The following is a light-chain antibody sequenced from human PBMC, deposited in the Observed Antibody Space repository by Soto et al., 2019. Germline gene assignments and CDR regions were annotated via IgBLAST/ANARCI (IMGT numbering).Light chain of an antibody. CDR3: QQRSNWPPGMYT. J-gene: IGKJ2*01. V-gene: IGKV3-11*01. CDR1: QSVSSY. CDR2: DAS. Sequence: EIVLTQSPATLSLSPGERATLSYRASQSVSSYLAWYQQKPGQAPRLLIYDASNRATGIPARFSGSGSGTDFTLTISSLEPEDFAVYYCQQRSNWPPGMYTFGQGTKLEIK.